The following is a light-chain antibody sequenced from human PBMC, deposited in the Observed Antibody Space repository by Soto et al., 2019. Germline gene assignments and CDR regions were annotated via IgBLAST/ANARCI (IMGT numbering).Light chain of an antibody. CDR3: HQRQSWPRT. J-gene: IGKJ1*01. CDR2: QTS. Sequence: EIVLTQSPAPLSSFPGDRVTLSCRASQYINTRLAWYQHRPGQAPRLLIYQTSIRAAGIPARFSASGTGTDFTLTISDVQTEDFAVYYCHQRQSWPRTVGQGTKLDI. CDR1: QYINTR. V-gene: IGKV3D-11*01.